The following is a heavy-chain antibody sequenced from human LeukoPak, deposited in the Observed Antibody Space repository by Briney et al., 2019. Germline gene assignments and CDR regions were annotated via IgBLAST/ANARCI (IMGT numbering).Heavy chain of an antibody. Sequence: SETLSLTCTVSGGSISSYYWGWIRQPPGKGLEWIGYIYYSGSTNYNPSLKSRVTISVDTSKNQFSLKLSSVTAADTAVYYCARWGSGYETGLDYWGQGTLVTVSS. D-gene: IGHD5-12*01. J-gene: IGHJ4*02. CDR3: ARWGSGYETGLDY. V-gene: IGHV4-59*01. CDR1: GGSISSYY. CDR2: IYYSGST.